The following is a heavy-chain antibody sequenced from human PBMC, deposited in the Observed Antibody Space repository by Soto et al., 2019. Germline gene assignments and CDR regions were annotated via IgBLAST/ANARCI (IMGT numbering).Heavy chain of an antibody. Sequence: PGGSLRLSCSASGFTFSSYAMHWVRQAPGKGLEYVSAISSNGGSTYYADSVKGRFTISRDNSKNTLYLQMSSLRAEDTAVYYCVKNPRAVGATNYYGMDVWGQGTTVTVSS. J-gene: IGHJ6*02. D-gene: IGHD1-26*01. CDR2: ISSNGGST. CDR1: GFTFSSYA. V-gene: IGHV3-64D*06. CDR3: VKNPRAVGATNYYGMDV.